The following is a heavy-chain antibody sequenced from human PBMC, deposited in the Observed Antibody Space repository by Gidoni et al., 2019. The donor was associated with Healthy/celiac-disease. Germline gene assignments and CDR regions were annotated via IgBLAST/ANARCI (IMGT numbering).Heavy chain of an antibody. V-gene: IGHV3-7*03. Sequence: EVQLVESGGGLVQPGGSLRLYCAASGFTFSRYWMSWVRQAPGKGLEWVANIKQDGSEKYYVDSVKGRFTISRDNAKNSLYLQMNSLRAEDTAVYYCARDARRIAARELHFDYWGQGTLVTVSS. D-gene: IGHD6-6*01. CDR3: ARDARRIAARELHFDY. J-gene: IGHJ4*02. CDR1: GFTFSRYW. CDR2: IKQDGSEK.